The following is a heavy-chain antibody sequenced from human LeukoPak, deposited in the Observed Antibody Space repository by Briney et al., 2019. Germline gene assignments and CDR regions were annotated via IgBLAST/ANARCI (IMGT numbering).Heavy chain of an antibody. CDR2: ISSSSSYI. CDR3: AREGITGTTSPYFDY. D-gene: IGHD1-20*01. Sequence: PGGSLRLSCAASGFTFSSYSMNWVRQAPGKGLEWVSSISSSSSYIYYADSVKGRFTISRDNSKNTLYLQMNSLRAEDTAVYYCAREGITGTTSPYFDYWGQGTLVTVSS. V-gene: IGHV3-21*04. CDR1: GFTFSSYS. J-gene: IGHJ4*02.